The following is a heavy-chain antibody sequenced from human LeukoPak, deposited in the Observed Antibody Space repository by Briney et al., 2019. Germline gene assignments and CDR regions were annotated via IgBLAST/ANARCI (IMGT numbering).Heavy chain of an antibody. CDR2: INPNSGGT. CDR1: GYTFTAFY. CDR3: ARSGGNSYFDY. Sequence: ASVKVSCKASGYTFTAFYIHWVRQAPGQGLEWMGWINPNSGGTNYAQKFQGRVTLTRDTSISTAYMELSRLRSDDTAVYSCARSGGNSYFDYWGQGTLVTVSS. D-gene: IGHD4-23*01. V-gene: IGHV1-2*02. J-gene: IGHJ4*02.